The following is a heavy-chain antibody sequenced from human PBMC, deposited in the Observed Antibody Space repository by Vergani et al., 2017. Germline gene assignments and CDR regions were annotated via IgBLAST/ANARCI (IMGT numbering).Heavy chain of an antibody. J-gene: IGHJ5*02. CDR1: GFTFSSYG. Sequence: QVQLVASGGGVVQPGGSLRLSCAASGFTFSSYGMHWVRQAPGKGLEWVAFIRYDGSNKYYADSVKGRFTISRDNSKNTLYLQMNSLRAEDTAVYYCAKWHYLRFRIAAAGWFDPWGQGTLVTVSS. CDR3: AKWHYLRFRIAAAGWFDP. V-gene: IGHV3-30*02. D-gene: IGHD6-13*01. CDR2: IRYDGSNK.